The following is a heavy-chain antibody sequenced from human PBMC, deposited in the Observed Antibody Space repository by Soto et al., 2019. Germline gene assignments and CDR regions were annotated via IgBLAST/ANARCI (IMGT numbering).Heavy chain of an antibody. D-gene: IGHD3-22*01. CDR1: GGTFSSYA. CDR2: IIPIFATA. Sequence: QVQLVQSGAEVKKPGTSVKVSCKASGGTFSSYAISWVRQAPGQGLEWMGGIIPIFATANYEQKFQGRATITADASTSRAYVELSSLRSEDTAVYYCVRSRVTYYDDGSAFDIWGLGTMVTGSS. J-gene: IGHJ3*02. CDR3: VRSRVTYYDDGSAFDI. V-gene: IGHV1-69*01.